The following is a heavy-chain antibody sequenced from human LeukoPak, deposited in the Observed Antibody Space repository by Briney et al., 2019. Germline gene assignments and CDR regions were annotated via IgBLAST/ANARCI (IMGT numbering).Heavy chain of an antibody. D-gene: IGHD3-9*01. CDR3: AKDRALRYFDWLPPRWFDP. CDR2: ISGSDGST. J-gene: IGHJ5*02. Sequence: GGSLRLSCAASGFTFSTYAMSWVRQAPGKGLEWVSAISGSDGSTYYADSVKGRFTISRDNSKNTLYLQMNSLRAEDTAVYYCAKDRALRYFDWLPPRWFDPWGQGTLVTVSS. CDR1: GFTFSTYA. V-gene: IGHV3-23*01.